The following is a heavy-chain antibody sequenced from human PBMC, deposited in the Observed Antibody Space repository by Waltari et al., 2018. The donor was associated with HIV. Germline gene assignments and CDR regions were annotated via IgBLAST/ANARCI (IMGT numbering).Heavy chain of an antibody. CDR3: AKDLYCGVGTCYSRVSDY. D-gene: IGHD2-21*01. Sequence: EIQLLDFGGDLVQPVGSLRLSCRTSGFIFKDFGLTWVRQAPGKGLEWASSVSASGDDSHYADSVKGRFTVSRDKSTNTLFLQMNSLRVEDTAIYYCAKDLYCGVGTCYSRVSDYWGRGTLVTVSS. V-gene: IGHV3-23*01. J-gene: IGHJ4*02. CDR2: VSASGDDS. CDR1: GFIFKDFG.